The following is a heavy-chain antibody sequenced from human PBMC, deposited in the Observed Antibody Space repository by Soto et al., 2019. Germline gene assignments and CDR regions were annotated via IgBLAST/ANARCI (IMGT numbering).Heavy chain of an antibody. J-gene: IGHJ6*02. D-gene: IGHD6-6*01. CDR1: GYTFTSYA. Sequence: ASVKVSCKASGYTFTSYAMHWVRQAPGQRLEWMGWINAGNGNTKYSQKFQGRVTITRDTSASTAYMELSSLRSEDTAVYYCARRRIAARPDRDYYYGMDVWGQGTTVTVS. CDR3: ARRRIAARPDRDYYYGMDV. CDR2: INAGNGNT. V-gene: IGHV1-3*01.